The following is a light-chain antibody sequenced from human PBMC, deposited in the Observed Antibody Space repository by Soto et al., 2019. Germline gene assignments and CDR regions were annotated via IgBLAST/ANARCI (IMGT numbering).Light chain of an antibody. CDR3: MQALQTPLT. J-gene: IGKJ4*01. V-gene: IGKV2-28*01. CDR1: QNINSW. Sequence: MTQSPSTLSASVGDRVTITCRASQNINSWLAWYQQKPGQSPQLLIYLGSNRASGVPDRFSGSGSGTDFTLKISRVEAEDVGVYYCMQALQTPLTFGGGTKVDIK. CDR2: LGS.